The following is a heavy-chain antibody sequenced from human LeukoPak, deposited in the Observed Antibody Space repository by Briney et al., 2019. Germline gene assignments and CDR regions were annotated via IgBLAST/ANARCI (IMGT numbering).Heavy chain of an antibody. CDR3: ASGKCSGGSCYALSIVWFDP. Sequence: SETLSLTCTVSGGSISSSSYYWGWIRQPPGKGLEWIGSIYYSGSTYYNPSLKSRVTISVDTSKNQFSLKLSSVTAADTAVYYCASGKCSGGSCYALSIVWFDPWGQGTLVTVSS. J-gene: IGHJ5*02. CDR2: IYYSGST. D-gene: IGHD2-15*01. V-gene: IGHV4-39*01. CDR1: GGSISSSSYY.